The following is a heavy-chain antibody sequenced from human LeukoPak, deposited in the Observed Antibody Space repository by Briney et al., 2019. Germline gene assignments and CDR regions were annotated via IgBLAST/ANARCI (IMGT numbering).Heavy chain of an antibody. Sequence: SLRLSCAASGFTFSSYEMNWVRQAPGKGLEWVSYISSSGSTIYYADSVKGRFTISRDNSKNTLYLQMNSLRAEDTAIYYCARGAHKRDDYGGFFDYWGQGTLVTVSS. CDR1: GFTFSSYE. D-gene: IGHD4-23*01. J-gene: IGHJ4*02. V-gene: IGHV3-48*03. CDR2: ISSSGSTI. CDR3: ARGAHKRDDYGGFFDY.